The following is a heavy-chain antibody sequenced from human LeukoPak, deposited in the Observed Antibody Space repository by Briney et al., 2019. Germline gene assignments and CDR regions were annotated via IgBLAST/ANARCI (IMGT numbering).Heavy chain of an antibody. Sequence: ASVKVSCKASGYTFNRHSIIWVRQAPGQGLEWMGWISAYNGNTNYAQKLQGRVTMTTDTSTSTAYMELRSLRSDDTAVYYCARDEVRITMIVVVPGPIGFDYWGQGTLVTVSS. CDR3: ARDEVRITMIVVVPGPIGFDY. CDR1: GYTFNRHS. D-gene: IGHD3-22*01. J-gene: IGHJ4*02. CDR2: ISAYNGNT. V-gene: IGHV1-18*01.